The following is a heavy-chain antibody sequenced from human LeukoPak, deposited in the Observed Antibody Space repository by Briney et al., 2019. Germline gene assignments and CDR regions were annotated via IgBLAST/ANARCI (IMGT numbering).Heavy chain of an antibody. CDR2: ISYDGSNK. J-gene: IGHJ4*02. D-gene: IGHD7-27*01. CDR3: AKDILGMGY. V-gene: IGHV3-30*04. Sequence: GGSLRLSCAASGFIFSSYAIHWIRQAPGKGLEWVAVISYDGSNKYYADSVKGRFTISRDNSKNTLYLQMNSLRAEDTAVYYCAKDILGMGYWGQGTLVTVSS. CDR1: GFIFSSYA.